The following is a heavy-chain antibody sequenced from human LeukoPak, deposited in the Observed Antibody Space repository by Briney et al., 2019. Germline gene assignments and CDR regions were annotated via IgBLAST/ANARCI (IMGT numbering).Heavy chain of an antibody. CDR3: AKVSRRAARVPDYFDY. V-gene: IGHV3-9*01. Sequence: PGGSLRLSCAASGFTFDDYSMHWVRQAPGKGLEWVSGIRWDSGRIGYADSVKGRFPISRDNAKNSLYLQMNSLRAEHRSLYYCAKVSRRAARVPDYFDYWGQGNLVTVSS. J-gene: IGHJ4*02. CDR2: IRWDSGRI. CDR1: GFTFDDYS. D-gene: IGHD6-6*01.